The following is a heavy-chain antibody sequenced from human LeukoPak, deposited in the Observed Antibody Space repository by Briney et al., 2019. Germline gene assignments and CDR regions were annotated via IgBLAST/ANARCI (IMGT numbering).Heavy chain of an antibody. CDR2: TYVSGST. D-gene: IGHD6-13*01. J-gene: IGHJ4*02. CDR1: GASVSSHY. Sequence: SETLSLTCTVSGASVSSHYWYWIRQPPGKGLEWIGYTYVSGSTNYNPSLKSRVTISVDTSKNQFSLKLSSATAADTAVYYCAREEGSSWYYFDYWGQGTLVTVSS. CDR3: AREEGSSWYYFDY. V-gene: IGHV4-59*08.